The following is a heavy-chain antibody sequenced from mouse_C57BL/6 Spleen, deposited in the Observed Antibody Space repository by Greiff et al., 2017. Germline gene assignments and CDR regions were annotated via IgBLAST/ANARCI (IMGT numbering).Heavy chain of an antibody. J-gene: IGHJ2*01. CDR1: GFTFSNYW. CDR2: IRLKSDNYAT. CDR3: TGAREGFDY. V-gene: IGHV6-3*01. Sequence: EVQGVESGGGLVQPGGSMKLSCVASGFTFSNYWMNWVRQSPEKGLEWVAQIRLKSDNYATHYAESVKGRFTISRDDSKSSVYLQMNNLRAEDTGIYYCTGAREGFDYWGQGTTLTVSS.